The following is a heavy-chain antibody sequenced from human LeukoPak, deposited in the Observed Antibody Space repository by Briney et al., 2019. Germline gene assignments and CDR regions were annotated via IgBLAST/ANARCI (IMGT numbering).Heavy chain of an antibody. V-gene: IGHV3-23*01. CDR1: GFTFSSYA. J-gene: IGHJ4*02. Sequence: GGSLRLPCAASGFTFSSYAMSWVRQAPGKGLEWVSAIRRTGGSTYYADSVKGRFTISRDNSKNTPYLQMNSLRAEDTAVYYCANTDYYDTSALDYWGQGTLVTVSS. D-gene: IGHD3-22*01. CDR2: IRRTGGST. CDR3: ANTDYYDTSALDY.